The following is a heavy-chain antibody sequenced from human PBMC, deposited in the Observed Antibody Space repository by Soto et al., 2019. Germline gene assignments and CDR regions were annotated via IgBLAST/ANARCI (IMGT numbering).Heavy chain of an antibody. CDR2: IGMAGDT. V-gene: IGHV3-13*01. CDR3: ARGIWFGASLPRRYFDC. D-gene: IGHD3-10*01. Sequence: GGSLRLSCAASGFAFSNYDMHWVRQAAGKGLEWVSGIGMAGDTYYSGSMKGRFSISRENAVNSLYLQMNSLRAEDTAVYYCARGIWFGASLPRRYFDCWGQGTLVTVSS. J-gene: IGHJ4*02. CDR1: GFAFSNYD.